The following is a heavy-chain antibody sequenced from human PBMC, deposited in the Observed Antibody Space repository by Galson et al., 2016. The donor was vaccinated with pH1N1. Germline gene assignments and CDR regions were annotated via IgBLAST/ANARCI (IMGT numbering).Heavy chain of an antibody. CDR2: THTSGST. V-gene: IGHV4-61*09. CDR3: ARDRSPARLYY. CDR1: GTSISSGSYY. D-gene: IGHD2-2*01. Sequence: LSLTCTVSGTSISSGSYYWSWIRQPAGKGLEWIGHTHTSGSTNYNPSLKSRVTISVDTSKNQFSLKVSSVTAADTAVYYCARDRSPARLYYWGQGTLVTVSS. J-gene: IGHJ4*02.